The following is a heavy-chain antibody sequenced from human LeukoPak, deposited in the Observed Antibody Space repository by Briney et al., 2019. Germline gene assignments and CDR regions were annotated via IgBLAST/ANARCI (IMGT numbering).Heavy chain of an antibody. J-gene: IGHJ4*02. CDR3: VRSVTTLSDFHN. CDR1: EFTLSSYI. V-gene: IGHV3-64D*09. CDR2: ISNNGGST. D-gene: IGHD4-17*01. Sequence: GGSLRLSCLASEFTLSSYIMHWARQAPGKGLEYVSAISNNGGSTYYADSVKGRFTISRDNSKNTLYLQMNSLRPEDTAVYYCVRSVTTLSDFHNWGQGTLVTVSS.